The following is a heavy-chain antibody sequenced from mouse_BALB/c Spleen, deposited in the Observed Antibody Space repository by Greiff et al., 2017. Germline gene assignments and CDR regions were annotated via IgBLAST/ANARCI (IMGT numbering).Heavy chain of an antibody. J-gene: IGHJ1*01. CDR2: INPSSAYT. V-gene: IGHV1-4*01. D-gene: IGHD1-1*01. CDR3: ARNYYGSEQNWYFDV. Sequence: QVQLKQSGAELTRPGASVKMSCKASGYTFTNYTMHWVKQRPGQGLEWIGYINPSSAYTDYNQNFRDKATLTADKSSSTAYMQLISLTSEDSAVYYCARNYYGSEQNWYFDVWGAGTTVTVSS. CDR1: GYTFTNYT.